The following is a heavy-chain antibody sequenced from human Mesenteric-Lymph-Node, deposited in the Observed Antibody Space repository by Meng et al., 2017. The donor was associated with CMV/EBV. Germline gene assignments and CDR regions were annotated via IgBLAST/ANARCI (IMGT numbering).Heavy chain of an antibody. CDR3: ARLGDYNWFDP. D-gene: IGHD3-16*01. CDR1: GGSLSGYY. V-gene: IGHV4-34*12. CDR2: IIHGGRT. J-gene: IGHJ5*02. Sequence: GSLRLSCAVSGGSLSGYYWNWIRQPPGKGLEWIGEIIHGGRTNYNPSVKSRVTISVDKSKNHFSLNLSSVTAADTAVYYCARLGDYNWFDPWGQGTLVTVSS.